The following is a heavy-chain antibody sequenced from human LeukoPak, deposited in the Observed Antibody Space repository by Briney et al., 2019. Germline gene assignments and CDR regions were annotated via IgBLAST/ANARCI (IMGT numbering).Heavy chain of an antibody. CDR1: GGSMNSYF. Sequence: PSETLSLTCTVSGGSMNSYFWNWIRQPPGKGLEWIGYIYYSGNTNYNPSLQSRVTISVDTSKNQFSLKLSSVTAADTAVYYCTRDPSSDGGYFDSWGQGTLVTVSS. D-gene: IGHD3-16*01. J-gene: IGHJ4*02. CDR2: IYYSGNT. V-gene: IGHV4-59*01. CDR3: TRDPSSDGGYFDS.